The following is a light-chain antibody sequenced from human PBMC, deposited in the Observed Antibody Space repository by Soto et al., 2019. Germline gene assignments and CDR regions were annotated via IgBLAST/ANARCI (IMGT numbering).Light chain of an antibody. CDR2: DVS. Sequence: QSALTQPASVSGSPGQSITISCTGTSSDVGGYNYVSWYQQHPGKAPKLMIYDVSNRPSGVSNRFSGSKSGNTASLTVSGLQAEDEAEYYCNSYTSNSTSVVFGVGTKLTVL. CDR3: NSYTSNSTSVV. V-gene: IGLV2-14*01. J-gene: IGLJ2*01. CDR1: SSDVGGYNY.